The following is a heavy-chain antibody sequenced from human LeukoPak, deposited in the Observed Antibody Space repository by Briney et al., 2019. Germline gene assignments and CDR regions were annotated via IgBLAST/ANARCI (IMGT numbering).Heavy chain of an antibody. D-gene: IGHD6-13*01. J-gene: IGHJ4*02. V-gene: IGHV1-2*02. CDR2: INPNSGGT. CDR1: GYTFTGYY. CDR3: AREPSSSWYEGIFDY. Sequence: ASVKVSCKASGYTFTGYYMHWVRQAPGQGLEWMGWINPNSGGTNYAQKFQGRVTMTRDTSISTAYMELSRLRSDDTAVYYCAREPSSSWYEGIFDYWGQGTLVTVSS.